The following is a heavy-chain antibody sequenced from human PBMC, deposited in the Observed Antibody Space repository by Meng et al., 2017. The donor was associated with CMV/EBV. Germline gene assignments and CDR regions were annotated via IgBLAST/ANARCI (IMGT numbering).Heavy chain of an antibody. V-gene: IGHV3-15*01. J-gene: IGHJ4*02. CDR3: TTEYYGSEFIY. CDR1: GFTFSNGR. Sequence: GGSLRLSCVASGFTFSNGRMNWVRQAPGKGLEWVARIKSKSVGGTTDHAAPVMGRFSISRDDSKNTLHLQMNSLKIEDTAVYYCTTEYYGSEFIYWGQGTMVTVSS. CDR2: IKSKSVGGTT. D-gene: IGHD3-10*01.